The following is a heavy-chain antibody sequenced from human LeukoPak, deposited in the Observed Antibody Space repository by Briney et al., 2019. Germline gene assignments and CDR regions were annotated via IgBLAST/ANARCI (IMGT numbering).Heavy chain of an antibody. CDR2: ISYDGSNK. CDR3: ASNVDTRSFDY. D-gene: IGHD5-18*01. V-gene: IGHV3-30*03. J-gene: IGHJ4*02. CDR1: GFTFSSYG. Sequence: PGGSLRLSCAASGFTFSSYGMHWVRQAPGKGLEWVAVISYDGSNKYYANSVKGRFTISRDNSKNTLYLQMNSLRAEDTAVYYCASNVDTRSFDYWGQGTLVTVSS.